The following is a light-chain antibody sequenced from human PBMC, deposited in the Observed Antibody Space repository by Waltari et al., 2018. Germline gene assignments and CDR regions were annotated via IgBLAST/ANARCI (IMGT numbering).Light chain of an antibody. Sequence: DIVMTQSPATLSVSPGERATLSCRASQSVSSNLAWYQQKPGQAPRILIYGASTRATGIPARFSGSGSGTEFTLTISSLQSEDFAVYYCQQYNNWPFTFGPGTKVDIK. CDR1: QSVSSN. CDR2: GAS. V-gene: IGKV3-15*01. CDR3: QQYNNWPFT. J-gene: IGKJ3*01.